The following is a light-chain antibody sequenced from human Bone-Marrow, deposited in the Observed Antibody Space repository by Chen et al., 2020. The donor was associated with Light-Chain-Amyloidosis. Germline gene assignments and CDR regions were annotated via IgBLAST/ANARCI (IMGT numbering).Light chain of an antibody. CDR2: EVH. CDR3: RSYTITNTLV. J-gene: IGLJ1*01. CDR1: SSDVGGDNH. Sequence: QSALTQPASVSGSPGQSITISCTGTSSDVGGDNHVSWYQQHPDKAPKLMIYEVHNRPSLVPDRFSGSQSDHTAPLTLSWLQTEDEAGYFCRSYTITNTLVFGSGTRVTVL. V-gene: IGLV2-14*01.